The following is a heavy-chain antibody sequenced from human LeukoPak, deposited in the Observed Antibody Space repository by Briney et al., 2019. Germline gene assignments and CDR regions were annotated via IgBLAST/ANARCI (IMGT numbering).Heavy chain of an antibody. V-gene: IGHV4-31*03. Sequence: PSETLSLTCTVSGGSISSGGYYWSWIRQHTGKGLEWIGYIYYRGITYYNPSLKSRVTIAVDTSKNQFSLKLSSVTAADTAVYYCARTYDSSGYVFDIWGQGTMVTVSS. D-gene: IGHD3-22*01. CDR1: GGSISSGGYY. CDR2: IYYRGIT. CDR3: ARTYDSSGYVFDI. J-gene: IGHJ3*02.